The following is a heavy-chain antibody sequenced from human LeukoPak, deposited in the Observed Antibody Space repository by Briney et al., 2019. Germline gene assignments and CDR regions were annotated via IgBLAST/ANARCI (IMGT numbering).Heavy chain of an antibody. D-gene: IGHD4-23*01. CDR3: AKEPSPNDYGGPLRYFDL. CDR2: ICYDGSNK. V-gene: IGHV3-33*06. CDR1: GFTFSSYG. J-gene: IGHJ2*01. Sequence: GGSLRLSCAASGFTFSSYGMNWVRQAPGKGLEWVAVICYDGSNKYYADSVKGRFTISRDSSKNTLYLQMNSLRAEDTAVYYCAKEPSPNDYGGPLRYFDLWGRGTLVTVSS.